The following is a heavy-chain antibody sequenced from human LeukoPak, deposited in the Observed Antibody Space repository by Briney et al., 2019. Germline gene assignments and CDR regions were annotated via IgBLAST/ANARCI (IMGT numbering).Heavy chain of an antibody. V-gene: IGHV1-46*01. Sequence: ASVKVSCKASGYTFTSYYMHWVRQAPGQGLEWMGIINPSGGSTSYAQKFRGRVTMTRDTSISTAYMELSRLRSDDTAVYYCARGWSGSYYSHYYYMDVWGKGTTVTVSS. CDR1: GYTFTSYY. CDR3: ARGWSGSYYSHYYYMDV. CDR2: INPSGGST. D-gene: IGHD1-26*01. J-gene: IGHJ6*03.